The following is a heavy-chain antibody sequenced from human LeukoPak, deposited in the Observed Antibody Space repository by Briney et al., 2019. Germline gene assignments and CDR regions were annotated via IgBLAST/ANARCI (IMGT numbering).Heavy chain of an antibody. CDR2: INPNSGGT. V-gene: IGHV1-2*04. CDR1: GYTFTGYY. CDR3: ARGVTIFGVVITTFYDY. D-gene: IGHD3-3*01. Sequence: ASVKVSCKASGYTFTGYYMHWVRQAPGQGLEWMGWINPNSGGTNYAQKFQGWVTMTRDTSISTAYMELSRLRSDDTAVYYCARGVTIFGVVITTFYDYWGQGTLVTASS. J-gene: IGHJ4*02.